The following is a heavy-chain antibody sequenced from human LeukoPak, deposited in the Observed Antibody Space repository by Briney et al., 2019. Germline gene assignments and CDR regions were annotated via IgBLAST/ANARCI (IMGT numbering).Heavy chain of an antibody. D-gene: IGHD1-1*01. CDR3: ARVAKERVGGVYYFDY. J-gene: IGHJ4*02. Sequence: GGSLRLSCAASGFTFTTYSMNWVRQAPGKGLEWVSAIGTAGDTYYTGSVKGRFTISRENAKNSLYLQMNSLRAGDTAVYYCARVAKERVGGVYYFDYWGQGTLVTVSS. CDR2: IGTAGDT. V-gene: IGHV3-13*01. CDR1: GFTFTTYS.